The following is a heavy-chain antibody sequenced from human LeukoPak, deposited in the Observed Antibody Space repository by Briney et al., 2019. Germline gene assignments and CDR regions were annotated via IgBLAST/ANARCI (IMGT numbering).Heavy chain of an antibody. CDR1: GGSFSGYY. V-gene: IGHV4-34*01. J-gene: IGHJ6*02. D-gene: IGHD6-6*01. CDR2: INHSGST. Sequence: SETLSLTCAVYGGSFSGYYWSWIRQPPGKGLEWIGEINHSGSTNYNPSLKSRVTISVDTSKNQFSLKLSSVTAADTAVYYCATAGYSSSSPPTNYYYYGMDVWGQGTTVTVSS. CDR3: ATAGYSSSSPPTNYYYYGMDV.